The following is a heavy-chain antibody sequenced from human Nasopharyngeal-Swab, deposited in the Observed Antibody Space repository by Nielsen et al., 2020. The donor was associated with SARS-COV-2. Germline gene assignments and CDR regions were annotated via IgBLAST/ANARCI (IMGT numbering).Heavy chain of an antibody. CDR2: INPSGGST. V-gene: IGHV1-46*01. J-gene: IGHJ6*02. D-gene: IGHD1-1*01. Sequence: ASVKVSCKASGYTFTSYYMHWVRQAPGQGLEWMGIINPSGGSTSYAQKFQGRVTMTRDTSTSTVYMELSSLRSEDTAVYYCARDPTLVQLENLHYYYGMDVWGQGTTVTVSS. CDR3: ARDPTLVQLENLHYYYGMDV. CDR1: GYTFTSYY.